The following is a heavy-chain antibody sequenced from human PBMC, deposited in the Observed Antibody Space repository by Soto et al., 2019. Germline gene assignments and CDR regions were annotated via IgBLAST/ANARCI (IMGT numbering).Heavy chain of an antibody. V-gene: IGHV1-2*02. D-gene: IGHD5-12*01. Sequence: QVQVVQSGAEVKKPGASVKVSCKASGYTFTDYYIHWVRQAPGQGLEWLGWSNSKTGDTKYAQRFQGRVTMTRDTSITIAYMELSMLRYDDTAVYYCARGGNSGYYYAWGQGTLLTVSS. J-gene: IGHJ4*02. CDR2: SNSKTGDT. CDR3: ARGGNSGYYYA. CDR1: GYTFTDYY.